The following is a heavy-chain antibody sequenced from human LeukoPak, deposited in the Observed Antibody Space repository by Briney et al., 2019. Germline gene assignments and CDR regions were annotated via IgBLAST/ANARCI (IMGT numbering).Heavy chain of an antibody. V-gene: IGHV4-59*08. D-gene: IGHD3-22*01. CDR1: GGSISSYY. CDR3: ARHPHYYDSSGYPLDP. J-gene: IGHJ5*02. Sequence: SETLSLTCTVSGGSISSYYWSWIRQPPGKGLEWIGYIYYSGSTNYNPSLKSRVTISVDTSKNQFSLKLSSVPAADTAVYYCARHPHYYDSSGYPLDPWGQGTLVTVSS. CDR2: IYYSGST.